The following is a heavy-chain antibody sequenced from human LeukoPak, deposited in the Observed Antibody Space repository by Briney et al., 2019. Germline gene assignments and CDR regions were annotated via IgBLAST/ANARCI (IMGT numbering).Heavy chain of an antibody. D-gene: IGHD2-21*01. CDR3: AKDGGDYYYYGMDV. Sequence: GGSLRLSCAASGFTFDDYAMHWVRHAPGKGLEWVSGISWNSGNIGYADSVKGRFTISRDNAKNSLYLQMNSLRAEDTALYYCAKDGGDYYYYGMDVWGQGTTVTVS. J-gene: IGHJ6*02. CDR1: GFTFDDYA. V-gene: IGHV3-9*01. CDR2: ISWNSGNI.